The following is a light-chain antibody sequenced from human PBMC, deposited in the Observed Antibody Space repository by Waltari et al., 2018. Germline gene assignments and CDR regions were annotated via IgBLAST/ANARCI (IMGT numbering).Light chain of an antibody. V-gene: IGLV2-23*02. CDR1: SIDVGNYNI. CDR2: EVS. CDR3: CSYAGDRSVL. Sequence: QSALTQPASVSGSPGQSITVSCTGTSIDVGNYNIGSWYQQHPGNAPKLLIYEVSQRPSGVSNRFSGSKSGTTASLTVSGLQAEDEAIYFCCSYAGDRSVLFGGGTKLTVL. J-gene: IGLJ2*01.